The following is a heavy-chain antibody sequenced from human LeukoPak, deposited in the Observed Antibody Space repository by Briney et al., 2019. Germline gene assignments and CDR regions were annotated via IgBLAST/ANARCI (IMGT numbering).Heavy chain of an antibody. D-gene: IGHD6-13*01. CDR2: IYTSGST. CDR3: ARQMIAAGKNYYGMDV. CDR1: GGSISSYY. V-gene: IGHV4-4*07. J-gene: IGHJ6*02. Sequence: PSETLSLTCTVSGGSISSYYWTWIRQPAGKGLEWLGRIYTSGSTNYNPSLKSRVTMSVDTSNNQFSLNLSSVTAADTAVYYCARQMIAAGKNYYGMDVWGQGITVTVSS.